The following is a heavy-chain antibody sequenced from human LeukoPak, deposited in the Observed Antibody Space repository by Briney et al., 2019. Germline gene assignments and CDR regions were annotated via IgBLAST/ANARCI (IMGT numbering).Heavy chain of an antibody. Sequence: KPSETLSLTCTVSGGSISSYYWSWIRQPPGKGLQWIGYIYYSGSNNYNPSLKSRVTISVHTSKNQFSLKLSSVTAADTAVYYCARAHNTGTFDYWGQGTLVTVSS. V-gene: IGHV4-59*01. CDR2: IYYSGSN. CDR1: GGSISSYY. CDR3: ARAHNTGTFDY. J-gene: IGHJ4*02. D-gene: IGHD3-10*01.